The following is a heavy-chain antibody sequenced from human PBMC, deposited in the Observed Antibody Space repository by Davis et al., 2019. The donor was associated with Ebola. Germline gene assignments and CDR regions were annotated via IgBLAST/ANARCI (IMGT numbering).Heavy chain of an antibody. CDR3: AKGFVRGTIDY. Sequence: GGSLRLSCAASGFTFSSYAMSWVRQAPGRGLEWVSTTSSGGSTTYYADSVKGRFTISRDNSKNTLYLQMNSLRVDDTAVYYCAKGFVRGTIDYWGQGTLVTVSS. CDR2: TSSGGSTT. CDR1: GFTFSSYA. D-gene: IGHD3-10*01. J-gene: IGHJ4*02. V-gene: IGHV3-23*01.